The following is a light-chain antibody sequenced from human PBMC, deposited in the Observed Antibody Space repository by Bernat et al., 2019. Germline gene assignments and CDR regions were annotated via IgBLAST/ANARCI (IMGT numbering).Light chain of an antibody. CDR3: QQPTSDQYA. J-gene: IGKJ1*01. Sequence: DIQLTQSPSFLSASVGDRVTITCRASQDMSSFLDWYQQKPGKAPELLISSTSTLQSGVPSRFSGSGSGTDFTLTISSLQPEDFATYYCQQPTSDQYALGHWT. V-gene: IGKV1-9*01. CDR2: STS. CDR1: QDMSSF.